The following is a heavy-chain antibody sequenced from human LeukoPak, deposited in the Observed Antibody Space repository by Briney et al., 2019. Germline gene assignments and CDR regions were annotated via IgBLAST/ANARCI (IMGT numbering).Heavy chain of an antibody. D-gene: IGHD7-27*01. Sequence: GASVKVSCKASGYTFTSHDINWVRQATGQGLEWMGWMNPNSGNTGYAQKFQGRVTMTRNTSISTAYMELSSLRSEDTAVYYCARGLHNWGYAFDIWGQGTMVTVSS. V-gene: IGHV1-8*01. CDR1: GYTFTSHD. CDR3: ARGLHNWGYAFDI. J-gene: IGHJ3*02. CDR2: MNPNSGNT.